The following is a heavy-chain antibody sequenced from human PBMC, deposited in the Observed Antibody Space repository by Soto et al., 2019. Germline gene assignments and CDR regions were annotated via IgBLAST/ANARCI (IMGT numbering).Heavy chain of an antibody. Sequence: PSETLSLTCVVSGESVSSHTYYWSWIRQPPGKGLEWIGYIYSRGSISYSASLKSRVTISLDTSKYQFSLMLKSVTAADTATYFCARVDLALSENFDLWGRGTLVTVSS. V-gene: IGHV4-61*01. CDR2: IYSRGSI. CDR3: ARVDLALSENFDL. J-gene: IGHJ2*01. CDR1: GESVSSHTYY.